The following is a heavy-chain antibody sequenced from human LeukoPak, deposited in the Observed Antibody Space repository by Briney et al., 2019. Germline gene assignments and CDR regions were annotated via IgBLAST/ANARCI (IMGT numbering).Heavy chain of an antibody. Sequence: GGSLRLSCAASGFTFSSYSMNWVRQAPGKGLEWVSSISSSSYIYYADSVKGRFTISRDNAKNSLYLQMNSLRAEDTAVYYCARGWTSVLRYFDWSHFDYWGQGTLVTVSS. CDR2: ISSSSYI. CDR3: ARGWTSVLRYFDWSHFDY. CDR1: GFTFSSYS. J-gene: IGHJ4*02. V-gene: IGHV3-21*01. D-gene: IGHD3-9*01.